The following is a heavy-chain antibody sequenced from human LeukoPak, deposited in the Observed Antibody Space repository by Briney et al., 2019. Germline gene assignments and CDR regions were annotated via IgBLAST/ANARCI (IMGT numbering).Heavy chain of an antibody. CDR3: ARDGTRYDYGDYFEWFDP. D-gene: IGHD4-17*01. CDR2: IYYSGST. V-gene: IGHV4-39*07. J-gene: IGHJ5*02. Sequence: SETLSLTCTVSGGSISSSSYYWGWIRQPPGKGLEWIGSIYYSGSTYYNPSLKSRVTISVDTSKNQFSLKLSSVTAADTAVYYCARDGTRYDYGDYFEWFDPWGQGTLVTVSS. CDR1: GGSISSSSYY.